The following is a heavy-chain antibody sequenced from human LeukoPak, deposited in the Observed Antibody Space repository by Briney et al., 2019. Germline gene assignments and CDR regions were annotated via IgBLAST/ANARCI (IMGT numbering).Heavy chain of an antibody. CDR1: GGTFSSYA. CDR3: ARDHPLNWFDP. J-gene: IGHJ5*02. V-gene: IGHV1-69*04. CDR2: IIPILGIA. Sequence: GSSVKVSCKASGGTFSSYAISWVRQAPGQGLEWMGRIIPILGIANYAQKFQGRVTITADKSTSTAYMELSSLRSEDTAVYYCARDHPLNWFDPWGQGTLVTVSS.